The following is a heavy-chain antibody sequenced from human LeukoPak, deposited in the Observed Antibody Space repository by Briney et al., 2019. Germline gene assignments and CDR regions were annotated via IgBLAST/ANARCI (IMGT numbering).Heavy chain of an antibody. CDR2: ISWNSGSI. J-gene: IGHJ4*02. Sequence: GGSLRLSCAASGFTFDDYAMHWVRQAPGKGLEWVSGISWNSGSIGYADSVEGRFTISRDNAKNSLYLQMNSLRAEDTALYYCAKAWFFYYFDYWGQGTLVTVSS. D-gene: IGHD3/OR15-3a*01. CDR3: AKAWFFYYFDY. CDR1: GFTFDDYA. V-gene: IGHV3-9*01.